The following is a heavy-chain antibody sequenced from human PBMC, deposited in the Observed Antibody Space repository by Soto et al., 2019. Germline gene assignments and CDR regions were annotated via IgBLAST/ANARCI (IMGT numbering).Heavy chain of an antibody. D-gene: IGHD5-12*01. CDR3: ARVSGYYLPDY. J-gene: IGHJ4*02. V-gene: IGHV1-58*01. CDR1: GFTFTSSA. Sequence: GASVKVSCKASGFTFTSSAVQWVRQARGQRLEWIGWIVVGSGNTNYAQKFQGRVTITRDTSASTAYKELSSLRSEDTAVYYCARVSGYYLPDYWGQGTLVTVS. CDR2: IVVGSGNT.